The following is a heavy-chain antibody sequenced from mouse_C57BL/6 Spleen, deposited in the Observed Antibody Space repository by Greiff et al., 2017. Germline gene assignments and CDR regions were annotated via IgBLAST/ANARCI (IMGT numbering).Heavy chain of an antibody. D-gene: IGHD2-4*01. Sequence: VQLQQSGAELVRPGASVKLSCKASGYTFTDYYINWVKQRPGQGLEWIARIYPGSGNTYYNEKFKGKATLTAEKSSSTAYMQLSSLTSEDSAVYFCARTRYDYDGGFAYWGQGTLVTVSA. V-gene: IGHV1-76*01. CDR2: IYPGSGNT. CDR3: ARTRYDYDGGFAY. J-gene: IGHJ3*01. CDR1: GYTFTDYY.